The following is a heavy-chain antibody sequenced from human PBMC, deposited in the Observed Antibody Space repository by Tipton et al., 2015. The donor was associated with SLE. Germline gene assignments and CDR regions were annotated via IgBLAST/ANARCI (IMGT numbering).Heavy chain of an antibody. Sequence: LSLTCTVSGGSISNYYWSWIRQSPGKGLEWVSLIYSGVTTSYADSVKGRFTISRDNSKNRLFLQMNSLRSEDTAVYYCAKDGTTLPLYYFDYWGQGTLVTVSS. J-gene: IGHJ4*02. V-gene: IGHV3-53*05. D-gene: IGHD1-1*01. CDR1: GGSISNYY. CDR2: IYSGVTT. CDR3: AKDGTTLPLYYFDY.